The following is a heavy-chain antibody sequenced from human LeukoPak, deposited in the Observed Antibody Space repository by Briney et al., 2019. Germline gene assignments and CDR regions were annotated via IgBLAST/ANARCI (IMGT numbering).Heavy chain of an antibody. D-gene: IGHD5-24*01. CDR3: ARVDGYNLIDY. V-gene: IGHV1-2*02. J-gene: IGHJ4*02. CDR1: GYTFTGYY. Sequence: ASVKVSCKASGYTFTGYYMHWVRQAPGQGLEWMGWINPNSGGTNYAQKFQGRVTITRNTSISTAYMELSSLRSEDTAVYYCARVDGYNLIDYWGQGTLVTVSS. CDR2: INPNSGGT.